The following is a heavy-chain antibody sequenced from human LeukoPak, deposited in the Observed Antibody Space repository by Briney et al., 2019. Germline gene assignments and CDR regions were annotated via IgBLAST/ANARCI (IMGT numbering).Heavy chain of an antibody. D-gene: IGHD1-26*01. V-gene: IGHV3-20*04. CDR1: GFTFDDYG. Sequence: GGSLRLSCAASGFTFDDYGMSWVRQAPGKGLEWVSGINWNGGSTGYADSVKGRFTISRDIAKNSLYLQMNSLRAEDTALYYCAKENSGSHEGLFDYWGQGTLVTVSS. CDR2: INWNGGST. J-gene: IGHJ4*02. CDR3: AKENSGSHEGLFDY.